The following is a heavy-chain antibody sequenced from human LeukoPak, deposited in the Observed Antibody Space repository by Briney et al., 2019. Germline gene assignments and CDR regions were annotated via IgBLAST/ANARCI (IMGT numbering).Heavy chain of an antibody. CDR3: AKGGYSYGTDY. CDR2: INPDGSKT. J-gene: IGHJ4*02. CDR1: GSTFSHYW. Sequence: GGSLRLSCAASGSTFSHYWMHWVRQAPGKGLVWVSRINPDGSKTDYADSVAGRFTISRDNAKNTLYLQMNSLGAEDTAVYYCAKGGYSYGTDYWGQGTLVTVSS. D-gene: IGHD5-18*01. V-gene: IGHV3-74*01.